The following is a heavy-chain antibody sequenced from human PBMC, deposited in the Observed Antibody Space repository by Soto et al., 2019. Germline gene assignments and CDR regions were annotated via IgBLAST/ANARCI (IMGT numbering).Heavy chain of an antibody. D-gene: IGHD3-10*01. CDR1: GFSLTTRGVG. J-gene: IGHJ6*03. CDR3: AHVPGSGQLLYSYYYYMDV. V-gene: IGHV2-5*02. Sequence: QNTLKETGPPLLKPTQTFTLTCTFSGFSLTTRGVGVGWIRQPPGKALEWIALIYWDDDKRYSPSLKSRLTITKDTSKNQVVLTLTNMDPVHTATYYCAHVPGSGQLLYSYYYYMDVWGKGATVAVS. CDR2: IYWDDDK.